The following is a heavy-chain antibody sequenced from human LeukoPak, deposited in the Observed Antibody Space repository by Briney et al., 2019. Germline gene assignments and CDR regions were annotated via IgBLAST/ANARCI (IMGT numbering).Heavy chain of an antibody. Sequence: GGSLRLSCAASGFTFSNYWMDWVRQAPGKGLEWVANIKPDASEKHYVDSVRGRFTISRDNAENSLYLQMNSLRAEDTAVYYCASDFGSGSFFAYWGQGTLVTVSS. CDR3: ASDFGSGSFFAY. D-gene: IGHD3-10*01. CDR1: GFTFSNYW. CDR2: IKPDASEK. J-gene: IGHJ4*02. V-gene: IGHV3-7*03.